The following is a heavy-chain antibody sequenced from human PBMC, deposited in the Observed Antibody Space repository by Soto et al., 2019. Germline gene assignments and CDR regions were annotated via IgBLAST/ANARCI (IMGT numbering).Heavy chain of an antibody. D-gene: IGHD3-3*01. CDR2: INSDGSST. J-gene: IGHJ5*02. V-gene: IGHV3-74*01. CDR1: GFTFSSYW. Sequence: GGSLRLSCAASGFTFSSYWMHWVRQAPGKGLVWVSRINSDGSSTSYADSVKGRFTISRDNAKNTLYLQMNSLRAEDTAVYYCARAPSGITIFGVVIRAEGNNWFDPWGQGTLVTVSS. CDR3: ARAPSGITIFGVVIRAEGNNWFDP.